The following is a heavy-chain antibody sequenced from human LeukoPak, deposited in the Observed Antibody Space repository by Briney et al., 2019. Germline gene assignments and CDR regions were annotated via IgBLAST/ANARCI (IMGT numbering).Heavy chain of an antibody. V-gene: IGHV3-48*01. J-gene: IGHJ4*02. CDR3: AREDSSSFDY. D-gene: IGHD6-6*01. CDR2: IRSRDRTI. Sequence: GGSLRLSCAASGFTFSTYSINWVRQAPGKGLEWVSYIRSRDRTIYYADSVKGRFTISTDNAENSLYLQMNSLRTEDTAVYYCAREDSSSFDYWGQGTLVTVSS. CDR1: GFTFSTYS.